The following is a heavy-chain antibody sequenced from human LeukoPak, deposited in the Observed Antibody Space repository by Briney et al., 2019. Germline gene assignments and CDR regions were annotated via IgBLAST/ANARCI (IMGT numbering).Heavy chain of an antibody. J-gene: IGHJ4*02. CDR1: GYSFTGYA. V-gene: IGHV7-4-1*02. CDR2: INTNTGNP. CDR3: ARALSIAAAAGGY. D-gene: IGHD6-13*01. Sequence: ASVKVSCKASGYSFTGYAMNWVRQAPGQGLEWMGWINTNTGNPTYAQGFTGRFVFSLDTSVTTAYLQISSLKTEGTAVYYCARALSIAAAAGGYWGQGTLVTVSS.